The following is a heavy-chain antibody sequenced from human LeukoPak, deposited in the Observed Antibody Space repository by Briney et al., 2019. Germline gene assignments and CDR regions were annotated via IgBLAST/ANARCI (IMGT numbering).Heavy chain of an antibody. CDR3: ARVHRITMVRGVIRPLDY. V-gene: IGHV1-8*01. CDR2: MNPNSGNT. D-gene: IGHD3-10*01. Sequence: ASVKVSCKASGYTFTSYDINWVRQATGQGLEWMGWMNPNSGNTGYAQKFQGRVTMTRNTSISTAYMELSSLRSEDTAVYYCARVHRITMVRGVIRPLDYWGQGTLVTVSS. J-gene: IGHJ4*02. CDR1: GYTFTSYD.